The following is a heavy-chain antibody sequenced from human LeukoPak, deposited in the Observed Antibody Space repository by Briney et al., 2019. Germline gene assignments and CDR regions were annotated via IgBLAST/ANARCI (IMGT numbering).Heavy chain of an antibody. CDR2: IRYVGSNK. CDR1: GFTFSSYS. CDR3: AKDGGYCSSTRSCRGKGVIDY. V-gene: IGHV3-30*02. D-gene: IGHD2-2*01. Sequence: GGSLRLSCAASGFTFSSYSMNWVRQAPGKGLEWVAFIRYVGSNKYYADSVKGRFTISRDNSKNTLYLQMNSLRAEDTAVYYCAKDGGYCSSTRSCRGKGVIDYWGQGTLVTVSS. J-gene: IGHJ4*02.